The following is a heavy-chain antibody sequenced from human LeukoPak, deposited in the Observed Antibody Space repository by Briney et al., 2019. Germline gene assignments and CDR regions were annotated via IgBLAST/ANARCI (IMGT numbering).Heavy chain of an antibody. CDR1: GFTFSSYA. D-gene: IGHD3-3*01. J-gene: IGHJ6*02. V-gene: IGHV3-30-3*01. Sequence: PGGSLRLSCAASGFTFSSYAMHWVRQAPGKGLEWVAVISYDGSNKYYADSVKGRFTISRDNSKNTLYPQMNSLRAEDTAVYYCARDPPIMYYDFWSGPRPDYYGMDVWGQGTTVTVSS. CDR2: ISYDGSNK. CDR3: ARDPPIMYYDFWSGPRPDYYGMDV.